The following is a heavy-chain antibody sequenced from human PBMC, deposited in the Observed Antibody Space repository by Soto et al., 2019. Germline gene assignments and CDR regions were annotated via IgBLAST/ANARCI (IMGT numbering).Heavy chain of an antibody. CDR1: GFTFSSYA. J-gene: IGHJ4*02. CDR2: ISGSGGST. V-gene: IGHV3-23*01. Sequence: EVQLLESGGGLVQPGGSLRLSCAASGFTFSSYAMSWVRQAPGKGLEWVSAISGSGGSTYYADSVKGRFTISRDNSKNTLYLQMNSLRAEDTDVYYCAKGEPLGYCSGGSCYSGVYWGQGTLVTVSS. D-gene: IGHD2-15*01. CDR3: AKGEPLGYCSGGSCYSGVY.